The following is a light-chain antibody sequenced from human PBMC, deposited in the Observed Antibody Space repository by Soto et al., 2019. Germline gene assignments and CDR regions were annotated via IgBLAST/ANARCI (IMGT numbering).Light chain of an antibody. CDR3: SSYTGSNNPYV. J-gene: IGLJ1*01. CDR2: EVN. V-gene: IGLV2-14*01. Sequence: QSVLTQSASVSGSPGQSITLSCTGSSSDVGGYNYVSWYQQHPGKAPKLIIYEVNHRPSGISHRFSGSKSGNTASLTISGLQAEDEAEYYCSSYTGSNNPYVFGAGTKVTVL. CDR1: SSDVGGYNY.